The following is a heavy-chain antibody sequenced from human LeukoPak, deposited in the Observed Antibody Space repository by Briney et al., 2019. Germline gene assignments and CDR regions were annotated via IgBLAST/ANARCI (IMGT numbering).Heavy chain of an antibody. V-gene: IGHV4-61*01. Sequence: SETLSLTCTVSGGSVSSGSYHWSWIRQPPGKGLEYIGYIYYSGSTNYNPSLKSRDTISLDTSKNQFSLNLRSVTAADTAVYYCARRDYALDYWGQGTLVTVSS. D-gene: IGHD4-17*01. CDR1: GGSVSSGSYH. J-gene: IGHJ4*02. CDR2: IYYSGST. CDR3: ARRDYALDY.